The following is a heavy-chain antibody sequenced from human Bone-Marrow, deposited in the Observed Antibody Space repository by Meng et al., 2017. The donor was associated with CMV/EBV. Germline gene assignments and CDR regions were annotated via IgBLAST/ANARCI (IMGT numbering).Heavy chain of an antibody. D-gene: IGHD4-23*01. Sequence: GESLKLSCAASGFTFSNAWMSWVRPAPGKGLEWVSSISSSSSYIYYADSVKGRFTISRDNAKNLLYLQMNSLRAEDTAVYYCARDVPTVVTHYAVDIWGQGTMVTVSS. CDR1: GFTFSNAW. V-gene: IGHV3-21*01. CDR3: ARDVPTVVTHYAVDI. CDR2: ISSSSSYI. J-gene: IGHJ3*02.